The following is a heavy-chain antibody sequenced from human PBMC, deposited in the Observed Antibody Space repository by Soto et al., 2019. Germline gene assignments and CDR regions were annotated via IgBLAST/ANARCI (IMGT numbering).Heavy chain of an antibody. CDR3: AKLLYDFWSGVYYFDY. J-gene: IGHJ4*02. V-gene: IGHV3-23*01. D-gene: IGHD3-3*01. Sequence: GGSLRLSCAASGFTFSSYAMSWVRQAPGKGLEWASAISGSGGSTYYADSVKGRFTISRDNSKNTLYLQMNSLRAEDTAVYYCAKLLYDFWSGVYYFDYWDQGTLVTVSS. CDR2: ISGSGGST. CDR1: GFTFSSYA.